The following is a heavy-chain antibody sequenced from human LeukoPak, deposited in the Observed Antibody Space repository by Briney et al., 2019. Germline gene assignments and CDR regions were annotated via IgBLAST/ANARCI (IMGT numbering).Heavy chain of an antibody. D-gene: IGHD2/OR15-2a*01. CDR3: ARGGYFSFDY. CDR1: GFSFSTYD. J-gene: IGHJ4*02. CDR2: ITANTRGSIT. V-gene: IGHV3-23*01. Sequence: GGSLRLSCVTSGFSFSTYDMSWVRQAPGKGLEWVSGITANTRGSITYYADSVKGRFTISRDSSRDTLYLQMNSLRAEDTAVYFCARGGYFSFDYWGQGTLVTVSS.